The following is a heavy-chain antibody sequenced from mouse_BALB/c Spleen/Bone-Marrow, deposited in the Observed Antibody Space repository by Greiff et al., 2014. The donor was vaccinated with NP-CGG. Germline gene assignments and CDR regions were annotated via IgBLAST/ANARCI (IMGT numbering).Heavy chain of an antibody. CDR1: GYAFSSYW. Sequence: QVQLKESGAELVRPGSSVKISCKASGYAFSSYWLNWVKQRPGQGLEWIGQIYPGDDDTNYNGKFKGKATLTADKSSSTAYMQLSSLTSEDSTVYFCTRRYYDCDVRYFDYWGQGTTLTVSS. J-gene: IGHJ2*01. D-gene: IGHD2-4*01. CDR3: TRRYYDCDVRYFDY. CDR2: IYPGDDDT. V-gene: IGHV1-80*01.